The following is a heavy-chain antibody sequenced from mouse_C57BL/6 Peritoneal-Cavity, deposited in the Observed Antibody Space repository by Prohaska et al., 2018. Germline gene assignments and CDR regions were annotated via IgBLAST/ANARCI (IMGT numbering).Heavy chain of an antibody. D-gene: IGHD3-2*02. Sequence: SVKMSCKASAYTFTCYWITWVKKRPGQSLEWIGDIYPCSGSTNYNEKFKSKATLTVETSSITAYMHLSSLTSEDSAVYCCANQASIDYWGQGTTLTVSS. CDR3: ANQASIDY. CDR1: AYTFTCYW. V-gene: IGHV1-55*01. CDR2: IYPCSGST. J-gene: IGHJ2*01.